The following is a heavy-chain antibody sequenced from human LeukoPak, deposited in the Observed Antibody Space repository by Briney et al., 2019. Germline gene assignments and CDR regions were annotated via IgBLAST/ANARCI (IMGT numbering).Heavy chain of an antibody. V-gene: IGHV4-39*01. CDR1: GGSISSSSYY. D-gene: IGHD6-6*01. CDR2: IYYSVST. Sequence: SETLSLTCTVSGGSISSSSYYWGWIRQPPGKGLEWIGSIYYSVSTYYNPSLKSRVTTSVDTSKNQFSLKLSSVTAADTAVYYCARGLSSSSGFGYWGQGTLVTVSS. CDR3: ARGLSSSSGFGY. J-gene: IGHJ4*02.